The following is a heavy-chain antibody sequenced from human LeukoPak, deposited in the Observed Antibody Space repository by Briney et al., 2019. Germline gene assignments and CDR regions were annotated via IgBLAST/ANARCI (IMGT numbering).Heavy chain of an antibody. CDR3: ARDRVSIVVVTAIGWFDP. J-gene: IGHJ5*02. CDR1: EFTFSSYG. V-gene: IGHV3-33*01. CDR2: IWCGGSNK. Sequence: GGSLRLSCAASEFTFSSYGMHWVRQAPGKGLEWVAVIWCGGSNKYYADSVKGRFTISRDNAKNTLYLQMNSLRVEDTAVYYCARDRVSIVVVTAIGWFDPWGQGTLVTVSS. D-gene: IGHD2-21*02.